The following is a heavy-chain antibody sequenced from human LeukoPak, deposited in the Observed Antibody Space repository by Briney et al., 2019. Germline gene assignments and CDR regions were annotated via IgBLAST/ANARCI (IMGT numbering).Heavy chain of an antibody. V-gene: IGHV4-4*07. J-gene: IGHJ6*02. CDR2: IYTSGST. Sequence: KPSETLSLTCTVSGGSISSYYWSWIRQPAGKGLEWIGRIYTSGSTNYNPSLKSRVTMSVDTSKNQFSLKLSSVTAADTAVYYCARSAGRSYHPSARYGMDVWGQGTTVTVSS. CDR3: ARSAGRSYHPSARYGMDV. CDR1: GGSISSYY. D-gene: IGHD3-10*01.